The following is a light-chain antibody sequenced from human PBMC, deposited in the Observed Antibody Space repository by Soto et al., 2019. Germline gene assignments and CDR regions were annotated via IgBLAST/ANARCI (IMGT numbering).Light chain of an antibody. Sequence: DLVMTQSPLSLPVTPGEPASISCRSSQSLRHHNGYYYLDWYLQKPGQSPQVLIYLGSNRASGVPDGVSGSGSGTVFTLKISRVEAEDVGVYYCIQTLQAPYSFGQGTKLEIK. CDR2: LGS. CDR1: QSLRHHNGYYY. CDR3: IQTLQAPYS. V-gene: IGKV2-28*01. J-gene: IGKJ2*01.